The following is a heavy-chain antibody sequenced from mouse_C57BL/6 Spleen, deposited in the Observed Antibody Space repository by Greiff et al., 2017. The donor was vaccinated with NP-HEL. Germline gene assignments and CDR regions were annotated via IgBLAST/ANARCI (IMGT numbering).Heavy chain of an antibody. J-gene: IGHJ4*01. CDR2: IYPRDGST. D-gene: IGHD2-2*01. CDR1: GYTFTSYD. V-gene: IGHV1-85*01. Sequence: QVHVKQSGPELVKPGASVKLSCKASGYTFTSYDINWVKQRPGQGLEWIGWIYPRDGSTKYNEKFKGKATLTVDTSSSTAYMELHSLTSEDSAVYFCARRGYAYAMDYWGQGTSVTVSS. CDR3: ARRGYAYAMDY.